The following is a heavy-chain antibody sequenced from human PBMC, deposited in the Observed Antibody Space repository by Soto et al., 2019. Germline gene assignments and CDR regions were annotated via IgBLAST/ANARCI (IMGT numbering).Heavy chain of an antibody. CDR1: GYSFSDYD. J-gene: IGHJ5*02. Sequence: QVQLVQSGAEVKKPGASVKVSCKASGYSFSDYDINWVRQATGQGPEWMGWMNPNSGNTGYAQKFQGRVTMPRNTSINTAYVELSSLGSEDTAVYYCARDNRYNWNDEGWFDTWGQGNLVTVSS. V-gene: IGHV1-8*01. CDR2: MNPNSGNT. D-gene: IGHD1-20*01. CDR3: ARDNRYNWNDEGWFDT.